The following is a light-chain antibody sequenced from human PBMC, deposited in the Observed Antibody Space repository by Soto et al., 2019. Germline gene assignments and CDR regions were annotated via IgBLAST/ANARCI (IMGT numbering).Light chain of an antibody. CDR2: DAS. CDR3: KQYKTYWT. Sequence: DIHMTQSPSTLSASVGDIVTIPCRASQSISSWLAWYQQKPGKAPKLLIYDASSLESGVQSRFSGSGSGTESTLTISSLQPDDFATYYCKQYKTYWTCGPGTKVDIK. J-gene: IGKJ1*01. V-gene: IGKV1-5*01. CDR1: QSISSW.